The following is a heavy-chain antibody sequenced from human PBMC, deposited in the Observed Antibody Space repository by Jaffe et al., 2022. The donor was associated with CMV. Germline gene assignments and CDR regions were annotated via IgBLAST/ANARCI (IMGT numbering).Heavy chain of an antibody. CDR1: GFTFSSYS. J-gene: IGHJ4*02. CDR3: ARDASLLWFGELTGYFDY. D-gene: IGHD3-10*01. V-gene: IGHV3-21*01. Sequence: EVQLVESGGGLVKPGGSLRLSCAASGFTFSSYSMNWVRQAPGKGLEWVSSISSSSSYIYYADSVKGRFTISRDNAKNSLYLQMNSLRAEDTAVYYCARDASLLWFGELTGYFDYWGQGTLVTVSS. CDR2: ISSSSSYI.